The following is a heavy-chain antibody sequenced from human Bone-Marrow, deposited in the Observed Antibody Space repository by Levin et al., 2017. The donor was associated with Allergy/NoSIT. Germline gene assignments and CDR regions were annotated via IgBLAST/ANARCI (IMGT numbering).Heavy chain of an antibody. V-gene: IGHV3-48*01. J-gene: IGHJ4*02. Sequence: GGSLRLSCAASGFTFSSYSMNWVRQAPGKGLEWVSYISSSSSTIYYADSVKGRFTISRDNAKNSLYLQMNSLRAEDTAVYYCASLTGYFDWLLYGGVDYWGQGTLVTVSS. D-gene: IGHD3-9*01. CDR3: ASLTGYFDWLLYGGVDY. CDR2: ISSSSSTI. CDR1: GFTFSSYS.